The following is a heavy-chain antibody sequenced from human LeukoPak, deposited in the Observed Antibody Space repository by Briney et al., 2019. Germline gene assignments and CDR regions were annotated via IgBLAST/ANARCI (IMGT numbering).Heavy chain of an antibody. CDR2: IRPGSGGT. V-gene: IGHV1-2*02. Sequence: ASVKVSCKASGYSFTGHYIHWVRQAPGHGLEWMGWIRPGSGGTKYLQKFQGRVTMTRDTSIGTAFMELTRLTSDDTAVYYCARASYCGGDCYHSFDYWGQGTLVTVSS. D-gene: IGHD2-21*02. CDR1: GYSFTGHY. CDR3: ARASYCGGDCYHSFDY. J-gene: IGHJ4*02.